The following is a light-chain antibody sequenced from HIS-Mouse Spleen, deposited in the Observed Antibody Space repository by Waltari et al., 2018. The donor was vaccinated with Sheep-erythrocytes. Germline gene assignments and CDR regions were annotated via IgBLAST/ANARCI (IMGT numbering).Light chain of an antibody. V-gene: IGKV3-11*01. CDR2: DAS. Sequence: EIVLTHPPATLSLSPGERATLSCRASKSVSSYLAWYQQKPGQAPRLLLYDASNRATGIPARFSGSGSGTDFTLTISSLEPEDFAVYYCQQRSNWPPLTFGGGTKVEIK. J-gene: IGKJ4*01. CDR3: QQRSNWPPLT. CDR1: KSVSSY.